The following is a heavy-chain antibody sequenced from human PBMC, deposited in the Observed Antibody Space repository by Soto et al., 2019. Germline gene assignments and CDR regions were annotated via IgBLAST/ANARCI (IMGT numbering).Heavy chain of an antibody. CDR1: GFTSRDYY. J-gene: IGHJ6*02. V-gene: IGHV3-11*05. CDR3: AREYYYTMDV. Sequence: QVQLVESGGGLVRPGGSLRLSCEASGFTSRDYYMTWFRQAPGKGLEWLSYIDSSTKYTNYADSVKGRFTISRDNAKNSLYLQMNSLRADDTAVYYCAREYYYTMDVWGQGTMVTVSS. CDR2: IDSSTKYT.